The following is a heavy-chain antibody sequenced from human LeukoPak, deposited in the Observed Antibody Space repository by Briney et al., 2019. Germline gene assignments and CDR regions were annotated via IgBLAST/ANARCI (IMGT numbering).Heavy chain of an antibody. CDR3: ARALAQRINGYFHH. V-gene: IGHV1-2*02. Sequence: ASVRVSCKASGYTFTGYYIHWVRQAPGQGLEWMGCINPNRGDTNYAQKFQGRVSMTRDTSISTDYMELNGLKSADTAVYYCARALAQRINGYFHHWGQGTLVSVSS. CDR2: INPNRGDT. J-gene: IGHJ1*01. CDR1: GYTFTGYY. D-gene: IGHD2-8*01.